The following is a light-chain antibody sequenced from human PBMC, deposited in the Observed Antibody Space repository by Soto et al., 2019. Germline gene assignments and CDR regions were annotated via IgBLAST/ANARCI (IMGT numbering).Light chain of an antibody. CDR1: QSLSSN. Sequence: EVVMTQSPATLSVSPGERAALFCRASQSLSSNLAWFQQKPGQAPRLLIYGASTRATGIPARFSGSGSGTEFTLTISSLQSEDFAVYYCQQYNNWPYTFGQGTKLEIK. V-gene: IGKV3-15*01. CDR3: QQYNNWPYT. CDR2: GAS. J-gene: IGKJ2*01.